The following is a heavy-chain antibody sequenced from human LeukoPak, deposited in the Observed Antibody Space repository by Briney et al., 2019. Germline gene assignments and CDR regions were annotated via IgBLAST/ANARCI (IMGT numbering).Heavy chain of an antibody. V-gene: IGHV5-10-1*01. CDR3: ARTPGYSYGHNRFDP. CDR2: IDPSDSYT. Sequence: GESLKISCKGSGYSFTSYWISWVRQMPGKGLEWMGRIDPSDSYTNYSPSFQGHVTISADKSISTAYLQWSSLKASDTAMYYCARTPGYSYGHNRFDPWGQGTLVTVSS. CDR1: GYSFTSYW. J-gene: IGHJ5*02. D-gene: IGHD5-18*01.